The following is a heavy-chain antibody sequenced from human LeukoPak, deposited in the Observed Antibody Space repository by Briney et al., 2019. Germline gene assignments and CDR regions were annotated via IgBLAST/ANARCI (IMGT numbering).Heavy chain of an antibody. CDR3: TRGSYGDYEY. D-gene: IGHD4-17*01. CDR2: ISSTANYI. V-gene: IGHV3-21*01. J-gene: IGHJ4*02. CDR1: GFTFSSYA. Sequence: GRSLRLSCAASGFTFSSYAMHWVRQAPGKGLEWISSISSTANYIYYADSVRGRFTISRDNAKDSLYLQMNSLRAEDTAVYYCTRGSYGDYEYWGQGTLVTVSS.